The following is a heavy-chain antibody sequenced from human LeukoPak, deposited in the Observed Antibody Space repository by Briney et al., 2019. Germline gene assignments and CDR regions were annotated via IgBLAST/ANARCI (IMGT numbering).Heavy chain of an antibody. CDR1: GFTFSSYG. Sequence: GVSLRLSCAASGFTFSSYGMHWVRQAPGKGLEWVAVISYDGSNKYYADSVKGRFTISRDNSKNTLYLQMNSLRAEDTAVYYCAKEFMVRGVPATDYWGQGTLVTVSS. J-gene: IGHJ4*02. D-gene: IGHD3-10*01. CDR3: AKEFMVRGVPATDY. CDR2: ISYDGSNK. V-gene: IGHV3-30*18.